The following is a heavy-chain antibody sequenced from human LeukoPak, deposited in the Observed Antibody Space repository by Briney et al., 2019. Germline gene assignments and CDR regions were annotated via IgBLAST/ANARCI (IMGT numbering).Heavy chain of an antibody. J-gene: IGHJ4*02. CDR3: ARAGSGWSAHN. CDR2: INTDASST. V-gene: IGHV3-74*01. Sequence: GGSLRLSCAASGFTFGSYWMHWVRQAPGKGLVWVSHINTDASSTNYAVSVKGRFTISRDNAKNTLYLQMNSLRAEDTAVYYCARAGSGWSAHNWGQGTLVTVSS. CDR1: GFTFGSYW. D-gene: IGHD6-19*01.